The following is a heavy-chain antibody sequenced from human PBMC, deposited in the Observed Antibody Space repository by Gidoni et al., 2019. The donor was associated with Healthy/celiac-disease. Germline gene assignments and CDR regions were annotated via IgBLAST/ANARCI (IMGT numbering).Heavy chain of an antibody. Sequence: QVQVVESGGGVVQPGRSLRLSCAASGFTFSSYGMYWVRQAPGKGLEWVAVIWYDGSSKYYADSVKGRFTISRDNSKSTVYLQMNSLRAEDTAVYYCARDHMVRGVKWQFDYWGQGTLVTVSS. CDR1: GFTFSSYG. CDR2: IWYDGSSK. D-gene: IGHD3-10*01. CDR3: ARDHMVRGVKWQFDY. V-gene: IGHV3-33*01. J-gene: IGHJ4*02.